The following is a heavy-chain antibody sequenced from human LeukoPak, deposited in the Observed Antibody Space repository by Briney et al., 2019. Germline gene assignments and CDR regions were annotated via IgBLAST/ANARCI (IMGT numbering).Heavy chain of an antibody. CDR3: ARDRSGAFDY. Sequence: GGSLRLSCAASGFTFSSYNMNWVRQAPGKGLESVAAISTKGGSTSYADSVKGRMTISRDDSKNTLFLQMGSLTTDDMGLYFCARDRSGAFDYWGQGTLVTVSS. D-gene: IGHD6-19*01. CDR1: GFTFSSYN. CDR2: ISTKGGST. V-gene: IGHV3-64*02. J-gene: IGHJ4*02.